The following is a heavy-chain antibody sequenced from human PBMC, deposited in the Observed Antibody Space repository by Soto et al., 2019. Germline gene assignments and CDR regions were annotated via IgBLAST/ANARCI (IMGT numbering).Heavy chain of an antibody. V-gene: IGHV4-59*08. CDR1: GGSISPYY. CDR3: ARLIRDASGSYRLDY. CDR2: IYYSGYT. D-gene: IGHD3-10*01. Sequence: ETLSLTCTASGGSISPYYWSWIRQPPGEGMEWLGYIYYSGYTNYNPSLKSRLTISVDTSKNQFSLRLSSVTAADTAVYFCARLIRDASGSYRLDYWGRGTLVTVSS. J-gene: IGHJ4*02.